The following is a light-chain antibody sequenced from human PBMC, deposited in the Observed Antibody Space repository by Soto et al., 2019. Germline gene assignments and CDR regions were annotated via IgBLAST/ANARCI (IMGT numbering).Light chain of an antibody. CDR3: QQYNNWSPVT. CDR2: GAS. V-gene: IGKV3D-15*01. CDR1: QRVSSN. Sequence: IVMTQSPATLSVSPGERATLSCRASQRVSSNLAWYQQKPGQAPRLLIYGASTRASGIPARFSGSGSGTEFTLTISSLQSEDFAVYYCQQYNNWSPVTFGGGTKVQIK. J-gene: IGKJ4*01.